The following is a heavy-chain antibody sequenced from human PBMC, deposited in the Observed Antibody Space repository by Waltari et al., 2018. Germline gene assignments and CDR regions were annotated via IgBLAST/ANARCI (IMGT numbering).Heavy chain of an antibody. D-gene: IGHD3-3*01. CDR3: ARGARFNAFDI. Sequence: QVQLQESGPGLVKPSQTLSLTCTVSGGSISSGSYYWSWIRQPAGKGLEWIGRIYTSGSTNYKPSLKRRGIISVDTSKNQVALKLSSVTAADTAVYDCARGARFNAFDIWGQGTMVTVSS. CDR2: IYTSGST. CDR1: GGSISSGSYY. V-gene: IGHV4-61*02. J-gene: IGHJ3*02.